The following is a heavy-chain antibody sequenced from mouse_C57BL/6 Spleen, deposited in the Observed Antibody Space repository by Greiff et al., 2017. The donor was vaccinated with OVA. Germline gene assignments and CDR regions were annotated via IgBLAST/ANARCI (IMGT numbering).Heavy chain of an antibody. V-gene: IGHV7-3*01. CDR1: GFTFTDYY. CDR2: IRNKANGDTT. Sequence: EVQLVESGGGLVQPGGSLSLSCAASGFTFTDYYMSWVRPPPGKALEWLGFIRNKANGDTTEDSASVEGQFTISRDNSESILYLTINALRTEDRATDPCARSYYYGSPAWFAYWGQGTLVTVSA. D-gene: IGHD1-1*01. J-gene: IGHJ3*01. CDR3: ARSYYYGSPAWFAY.